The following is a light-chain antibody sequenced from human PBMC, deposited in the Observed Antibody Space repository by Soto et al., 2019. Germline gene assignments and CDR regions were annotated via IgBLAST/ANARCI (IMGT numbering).Light chain of an antibody. CDR3: QQYGSSPLT. CDR1: QSVSSSY. CDR2: GAS. V-gene: IGKV3-20*01. Sequence: EIVLTQSPGTLSLSPGERATLSCRASQSVSSSYLAWYQQIPGQAPRLLISGASGRATGTPDRFSGSASGTDFTLTISRLEPEDFAVYYCQQYGSSPLTFGGGTKVDI. J-gene: IGKJ4*01.